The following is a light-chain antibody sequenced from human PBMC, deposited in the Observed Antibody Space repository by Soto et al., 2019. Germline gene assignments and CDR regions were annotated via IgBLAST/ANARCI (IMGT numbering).Light chain of an antibody. J-gene: IGLJ2*01. Sequence: QSALDQPASVSGSPGQSITISCTGTSSDVGAYNYVSWYHQHHPGKAPELIIYDVTDRPSGVSTRFSGSKSGNTASLTISGLQAEDEGDYYCSSYTTIKTVIFGGGTKVTVL. CDR2: DVT. CDR1: SSDVGAYNY. V-gene: IGLV2-14*01. CDR3: SSYTTIKTVI.